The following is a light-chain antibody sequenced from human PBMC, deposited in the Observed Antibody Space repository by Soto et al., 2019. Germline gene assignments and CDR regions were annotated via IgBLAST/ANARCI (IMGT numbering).Light chain of an antibody. J-gene: IGLJ1*01. CDR2: DVS. V-gene: IGLV2-14*01. Sequence: QSALTQPASVSGSPGQSITISCTGTSSDVGGYNYVSWYQQHPGKAPKLMIYDVSNRPSGVSNRFSGSKSGNTASLTISGLQAEDEADYYCSSYTSSSFPLGFGTGTKLTVL. CDR1: SSDVGGYNY. CDR3: SSYTSSSFPLG.